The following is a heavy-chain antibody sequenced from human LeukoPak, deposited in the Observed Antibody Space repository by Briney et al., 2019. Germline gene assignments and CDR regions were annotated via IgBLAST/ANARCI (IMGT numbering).Heavy chain of an antibody. V-gene: IGHV3-30*18. Sequence: PGGSLRLSCAASGFTFSSYGMHWVRQAPGKGLEWVAVISYDGSNKYYADSVKGRFTISRDNSKNTLYLQMNSLRAEDTAVYYCAKEGYGGNSYAFDIWGQGTMVTVSS. D-gene: IGHD4-23*01. J-gene: IGHJ3*02. CDR1: GFTFSSYG. CDR3: AKEGYGGNSYAFDI. CDR2: ISYDGSNK.